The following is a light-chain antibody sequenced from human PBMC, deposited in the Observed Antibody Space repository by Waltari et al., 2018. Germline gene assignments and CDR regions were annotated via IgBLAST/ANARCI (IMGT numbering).Light chain of an antibody. CDR3: QQYSTFPYT. J-gene: IGKJ2*01. CDR2: KTS. Sequence: DIQMTQSPSTLSASVGDRATITCRASQTISSSLAWYQQKPGKAPNLQIYKTSMLDSRAPSRFSGRGSGTEFTLTISSLQPDDFGTYYCQQYSTFPYTFGQGTKVEIK. CDR1: QTISSS. V-gene: IGKV1-5*03.